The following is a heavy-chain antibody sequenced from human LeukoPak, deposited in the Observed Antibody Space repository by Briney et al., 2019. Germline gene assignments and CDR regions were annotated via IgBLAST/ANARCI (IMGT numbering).Heavy chain of an antibody. J-gene: IGHJ4*02. CDR1: GFTVSSNY. D-gene: IGHD3-10*01. CDR3: ARGGSAWFGGIDY. V-gene: IGHV3-53*05. Sequence: GGSLRLSCAASGFTVSSNYMSWICQAPGKGLEWVSVINSGGGTYYADSVKGRFTISRDNSKNTLYLQMTSLRADDTAVYYCARGGSAWFGGIDYWGQGTLVTVSS. CDR2: INSGGGT.